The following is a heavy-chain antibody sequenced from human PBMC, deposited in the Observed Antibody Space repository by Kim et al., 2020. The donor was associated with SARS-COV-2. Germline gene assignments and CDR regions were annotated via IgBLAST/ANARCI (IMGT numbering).Heavy chain of an antibody. Sequence: GGSLRLSCAASGFTFISYAMSWVRQAPGKGLEWVSAISGSGGSTYYADSVKGRFTISRDNSKNTLYLQMNSLRAEDTAVYYCAKNSEWFGDRMDVWGQGTTVTVSS. J-gene: IGHJ6*02. CDR2: ISGSGGST. CDR3: AKNSEWFGDRMDV. V-gene: IGHV3-23*01. CDR1: GFTFISYA. D-gene: IGHD3-10*01.